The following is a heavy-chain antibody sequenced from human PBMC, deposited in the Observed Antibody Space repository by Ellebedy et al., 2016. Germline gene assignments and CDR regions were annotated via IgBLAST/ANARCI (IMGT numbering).Heavy chain of an antibody. J-gene: IGHJ6*03. CDR1: GFSFSDYY. V-gene: IGHV3-11*01. CDR2: IRSSSSTI. Sequence: GESLKISXAASGFSFSDYYMSWIRQAPGKGLEWISYIRSSSSTIYYADSVKGRFTISRDNTKNSLYLQMNSLRAEDTAVYYCARERREYYYYYYIDVWGKGTTVTVSS. CDR3: ARERREYYYYYYIDV.